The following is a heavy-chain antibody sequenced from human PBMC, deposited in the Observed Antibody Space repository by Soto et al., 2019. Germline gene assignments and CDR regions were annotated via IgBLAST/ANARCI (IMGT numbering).Heavy chain of an antibody. D-gene: IGHD6-19*01. V-gene: IGHV3-23*01. Sequence: SLRLSCAASGFTFSSYAMSWVRQAPGKGLEWVSAISGSGGSTYYADSVKGRFTISRDNSKNTLYLQMNSLRAEDTAAYYCAKEGGWRYTYFLDYWGQGSLVTVSS. CDR3: AKEGGWRYTYFLDY. CDR1: GFTFSSYA. CDR2: ISGSGGST. J-gene: IGHJ4*02.